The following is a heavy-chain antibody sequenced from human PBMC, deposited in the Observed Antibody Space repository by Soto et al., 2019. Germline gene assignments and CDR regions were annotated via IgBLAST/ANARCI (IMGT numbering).Heavy chain of an antibody. CDR1: GGSFSGYY. Sequence: PSETLSLTCAVYGGSFSGYYWSWIRQPPGKGLEWIGEINHSGSTNYNPSLKSRVTMSVDTSKNQFSLKLSSVTAADTAVYYCARGRYSSNWFDPWGRGTLVTVSS. D-gene: IGHD5-12*01. V-gene: IGHV4-34*01. CDR2: INHSGST. CDR3: ARGRYSSNWFDP. J-gene: IGHJ5*02.